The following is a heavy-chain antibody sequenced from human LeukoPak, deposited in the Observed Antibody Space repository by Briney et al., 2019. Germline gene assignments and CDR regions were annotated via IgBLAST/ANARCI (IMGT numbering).Heavy chain of an antibody. CDR1: GGSFSDYY. CDR2: VNHSGIT. CDR3: ARPAVRGVMGRYFDS. V-gene: IGHV4-34*01. J-gene: IGHJ4*02. Sequence: SETLSLTCAVYGGSFSDYYWSWIRQPPGKGLEWIGEVNHSGITVYNPSLKSRVTISVDTPKNQFSLKVTFVTAADTAVYYCARPAVRGVMGRYFDSWGQGTLVTVSS. D-gene: IGHD3-10*01.